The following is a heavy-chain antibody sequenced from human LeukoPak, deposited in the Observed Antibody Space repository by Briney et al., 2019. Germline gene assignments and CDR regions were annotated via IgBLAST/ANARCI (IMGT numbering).Heavy chain of an antibody. CDR3: ATLGVGATPWDS. V-gene: IGHV1-24*01. CDR2: FDPEDGET. Sequence: ASVKVSCKVSGYTFTELSMHWVRQAPGKGLEWMGGFDPEDGETIYAQNFQGRVTMTEDTSTDTAYLELSSLRSEDTAVYYCATLGVGATPWDSWGQGTLVTVSS. D-gene: IGHD1-26*01. J-gene: IGHJ4*02. CDR1: GYTFTELS.